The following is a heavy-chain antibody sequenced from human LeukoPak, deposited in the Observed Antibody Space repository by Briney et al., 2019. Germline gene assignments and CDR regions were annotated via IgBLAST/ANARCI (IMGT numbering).Heavy chain of an antibody. D-gene: IGHD3-3*01. CDR2: IYTSGST. J-gene: IGHJ6*02. V-gene: IGHV4-61*02. CDR3: ARDQLEGCRYYYYGLDV. Sequence: PSETLSLTCTVSGGSISSGSYYWSWIRQPAGKGLEWFWRIYTSGSTNYNPSLKSRVTISVDTSKNQFSLKLSSVTAADTAVYCCARDQLEGCRYYYYGLDVWGQGTTVTVSS. CDR1: GGSISSGSYY.